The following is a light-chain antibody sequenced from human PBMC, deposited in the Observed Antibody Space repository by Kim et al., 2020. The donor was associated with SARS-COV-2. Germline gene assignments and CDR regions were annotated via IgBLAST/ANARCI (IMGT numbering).Light chain of an antibody. V-gene: IGLV3-19*01. J-gene: IGLJ2*01. CDR3: NSRDSSGNHLRVV. Sequence: SSGLTQDPAVSVALGQTVRITCQGDSLRSYYASWYQQKPGQAPVLVIYGKNNRPSGIPDRFSGSSSGNTASLTITGAQAEDEADYYCNSRDSSGNHLRVVFGGGTQLTVL. CDR1: SLRSYY. CDR2: GKN.